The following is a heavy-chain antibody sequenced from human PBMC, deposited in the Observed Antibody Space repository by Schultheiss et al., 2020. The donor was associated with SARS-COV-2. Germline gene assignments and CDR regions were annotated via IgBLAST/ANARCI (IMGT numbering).Heavy chain of an antibody. Sequence: GGSLRLSCAASGFTFSSYGMHWVRQAPGKGLEWVSGISWNSGSIGYADSVKGRFTISRDNTKNSLYLQMNSLRAEDTAVYYCAREILYSSGWYEPLDYWGQGTLVTVSS. V-gene: IGHV3-9*01. CDR3: AREILYSSGWYEPLDY. D-gene: IGHD6-19*01. CDR1: GFTFSSYG. CDR2: ISWNSGSI. J-gene: IGHJ4*02.